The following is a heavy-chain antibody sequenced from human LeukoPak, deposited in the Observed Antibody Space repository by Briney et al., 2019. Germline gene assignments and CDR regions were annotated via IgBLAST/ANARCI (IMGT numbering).Heavy chain of an antibody. Sequence: ASQKDPCKASGHTFTSYGTSWVRHAPGQGLEWMGWISAYNGNTNYAQKLQGRVTMTTDTSTSTAYMELRSLRSDDTAVYYCARAEVAGAFDIWGQGTMVTVSS. V-gene: IGHV1-18*01. CDR2: ISAYNGNT. D-gene: IGHD6-19*01. CDR1: GHTFTSYG. CDR3: ARAEVAGAFDI. J-gene: IGHJ3*02.